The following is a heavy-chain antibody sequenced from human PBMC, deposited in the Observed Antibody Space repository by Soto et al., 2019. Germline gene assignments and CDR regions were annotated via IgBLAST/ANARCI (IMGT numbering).Heavy chain of an antibody. CDR1: GGSFSGYY. CDR3: ARGRGYSYGMGYFDY. V-gene: IGHV4-34*01. Sequence: QVQLQQWGAGLLKTSETLSLTCAVYGGSFSGYYWSWIRQPPGKGLEWIGEINHSCSTNYTPSLKSRVTISVDTSKHQFSLKLSSVTAADTAVYYCARGRGYSYGMGYFDYWGQGTLVTVSS. CDR2: INHSCST. D-gene: IGHD5-18*01. J-gene: IGHJ4*02.